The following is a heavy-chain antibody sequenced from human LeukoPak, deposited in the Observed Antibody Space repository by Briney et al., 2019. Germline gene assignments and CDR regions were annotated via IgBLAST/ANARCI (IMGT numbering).Heavy chain of an antibody. Sequence: GGSLRLSCAASGFIFSSYAIHWVRQAPGKGLEWVAVISYDGSNKYYADSVKGRFTISRDNSKNTLYLQMNSLRAEDTAVYYCASDKCQLLLFDYWGQGTLVTVSS. J-gene: IGHJ4*02. D-gene: IGHD2-2*01. V-gene: IGHV3-30-3*01. CDR3: ASDKCQLLLFDY. CDR1: GFIFSSYA. CDR2: ISYDGSNK.